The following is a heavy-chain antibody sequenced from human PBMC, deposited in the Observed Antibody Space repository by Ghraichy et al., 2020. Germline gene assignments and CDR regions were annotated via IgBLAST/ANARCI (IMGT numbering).Heavy chain of an antibody. D-gene: IGHD2/OR15-2a*01. CDR2: IKQDGSEK. CDR1: GFTFSLYW. V-gene: IGHV3-7*01. Sequence: LSLTCAASGFTFSLYWMTWVRQAPGKGLEWVANIKQDGSEKYYVDSVKGRFTISRDNAKNSLSLQMNSLSAEDAAVYYCARSYMSTLTARRHFDYWGQVTLVTVSS. J-gene: IGHJ4*02. CDR3: ARSYMSTLTARRHFDY.